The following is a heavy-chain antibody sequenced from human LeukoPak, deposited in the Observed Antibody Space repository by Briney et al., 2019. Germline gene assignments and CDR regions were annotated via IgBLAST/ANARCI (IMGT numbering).Heavy chain of an antibody. V-gene: IGHV4-39*07. D-gene: IGHD3-3*01. J-gene: IGHJ6*02. CDR3: ARLVSGYLDV. CDR2: IYYSGST. CDR1: GGSMNSSSYY. Sequence: SETLSLTCTVSGGSMNSSSYYWGWIRQPPGKGLEWIGSIYYSGSTYYNPSLKSRVTISVDTSKNQFSLKLSSVTAADTAVYYCARLVSGYLDVWGQGTTVTVSS.